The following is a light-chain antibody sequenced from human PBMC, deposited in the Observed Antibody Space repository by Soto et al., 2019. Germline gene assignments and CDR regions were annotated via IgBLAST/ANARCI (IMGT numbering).Light chain of an antibody. CDR2: DAS. V-gene: IGKV3-11*01. J-gene: IGKJ1*01. CDR1: QSVSYH. Sequence: EIVLTQSPATLSLSPGERATLSCRASQSVSYHLAWYQQKPGQAPRLLIYDASNRATGIPARFSGSGSGTDFTLTISSLEPEDSAIYYCQQRNNWPPWTFGQGNKVVIK. CDR3: QQRNNWPPWT.